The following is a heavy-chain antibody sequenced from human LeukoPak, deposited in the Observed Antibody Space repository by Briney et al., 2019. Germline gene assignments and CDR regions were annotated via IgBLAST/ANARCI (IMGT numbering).Heavy chain of an antibody. D-gene: IGHD3-3*01. Sequence: PGGSLRLSCAASGFTFSSYSMNWVRQAPGKGLEWVSYISISSGIIYYADSVKGRFTISRDNAKNSLYLQMNSLRAEDTAVYYCARASHEGLRFLEWLSYQYYYYYMDVWGKGTTVTVSS. CDR3: ARASHEGLRFLEWLSYQYYYYYMDV. CDR2: ISISSGII. CDR1: GFTFSSYS. V-gene: IGHV3-48*04. J-gene: IGHJ6*03.